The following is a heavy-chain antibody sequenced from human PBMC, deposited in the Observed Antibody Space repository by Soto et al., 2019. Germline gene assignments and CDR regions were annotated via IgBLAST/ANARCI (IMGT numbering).Heavy chain of an antibody. Sequence: SVKVSCKASGGTFSSYAISWVRQAPGQGLEWMGGIIPIFGTANYAQRFQGRVTITADESTSTAYMELSSLRSEDTAVYYCARGLPQRDIVVVPAVNNWFDPWGQGTLVTVSS. CDR1: GGTFSSYA. CDR3: ARGLPQRDIVVVPAVNNWFDP. CDR2: IIPIFGTA. V-gene: IGHV1-69*13. J-gene: IGHJ5*02. D-gene: IGHD2-2*01.